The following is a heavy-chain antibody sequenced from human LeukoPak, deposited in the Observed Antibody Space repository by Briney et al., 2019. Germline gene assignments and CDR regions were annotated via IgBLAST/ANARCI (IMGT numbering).Heavy chain of an antibody. CDR1: GFTFSSYA. CDR2: MSGGPGST. Sequence: PGGSLRLSCAASGFTFSSYAMSWVRQAPGKGLEWVSHMSGGPGSTYYADSVKGRFTISRDNSKNTLYLQMNSLRAEDTAVYFCAKDRVHSSSWPRQSDLWGRGTLVTVPS. J-gene: IGHJ2*01. CDR3: AKDRVHSSSWPRQSDL. V-gene: IGHV3-23*01. D-gene: IGHD6-13*01.